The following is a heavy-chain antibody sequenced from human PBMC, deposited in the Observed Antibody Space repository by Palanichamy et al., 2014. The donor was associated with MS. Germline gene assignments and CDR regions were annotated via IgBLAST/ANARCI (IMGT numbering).Heavy chain of an antibody. D-gene: IGHD5-24*01. CDR2: IKQDGSEK. CDR3: AREGRDGYNFEGY. V-gene: IGHV3-7*03. Sequence: EYMGNIKQDGSEKYYVDSVKGRFTISRDNAKNSLYLQMNSLRAEDTAVYYCAREGRDGYNFEGYWGQGTLVTVSS. J-gene: IGHJ4*02.